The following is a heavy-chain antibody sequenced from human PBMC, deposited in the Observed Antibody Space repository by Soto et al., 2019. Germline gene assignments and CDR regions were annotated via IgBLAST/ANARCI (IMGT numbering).Heavy chain of an antibody. CDR2: IWYDGSDK. D-gene: IGHD3-16*01. J-gene: IGHJ6*03. Sequence: VQLVESGGGVVQPGRSLRLSCAASGLTFSSFGMHWVRQGPGKGLEWVAVIWYDGSDKYYADSVKGRFTISRDNSKNTMYLQMNSLRAEDTAVYYCARGWGNYYYYMDVWGKGTTVTVSS. CDR3: ARGWGNYYYYMDV. V-gene: IGHV3-33*01. CDR1: GLTFSSFG.